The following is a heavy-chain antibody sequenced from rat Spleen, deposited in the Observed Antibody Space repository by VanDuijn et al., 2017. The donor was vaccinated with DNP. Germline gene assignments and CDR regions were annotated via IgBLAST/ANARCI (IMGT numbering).Heavy chain of an antibody. V-gene: IGHV2-6*01. CDR1: GFSLTSYT. CDR2: ISSGGST. J-gene: IGHJ3*01. D-gene: IGHD1-3*01. Sequence: QVQLKESGPGLVQPSETLSLTCTVSGFSLTSYTVSWVRQPPGKGLEWIATISSGGSTYYNSALKSRLSISRDTSKSQVFLKMNSLQTEDTAIYFCTRGPLNYGSYGWFAYWGQGTLVTVSS. CDR3: TRGPLNYGSYGWFAY.